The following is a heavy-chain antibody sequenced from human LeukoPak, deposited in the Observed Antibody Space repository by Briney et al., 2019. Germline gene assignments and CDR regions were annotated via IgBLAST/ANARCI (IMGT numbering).Heavy chain of an antibody. V-gene: IGHV3-23*01. Sequence: GGSLRLSCAASGFTFSSYALSWVRQAPGKGLEWVSAISDSGGSTYYADSVKGRLTISRDNSKNTLYLQMNSLRAEDTAVYYCATYDFWSGYGVGYWGQGTLVTVSS. J-gene: IGHJ4*02. CDR2: ISDSGGST. CDR1: GFTFSSYA. D-gene: IGHD3-3*01. CDR3: ATYDFWSGYGVGY.